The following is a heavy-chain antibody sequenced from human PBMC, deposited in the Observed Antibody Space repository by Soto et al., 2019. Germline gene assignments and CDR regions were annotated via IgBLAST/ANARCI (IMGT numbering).Heavy chain of an antibody. V-gene: IGHV4-61*01. Sequence: SETLSLTCTVSGGSVSSGSYYWSWIRQPPGKGLEWIGCIYYSGSTNYNPSLKSRVTISVDTSKNQSSLKLSSVTAADTAVYYCARGLRGYSLGTQAHGMDVWGQGTTVTVSS. J-gene: IGHJ6*02. CDR3: ARGLRGYSLGTQAHGMDV. D-gene: IGHD5-18*01. CDR2: IYYSGST. CDR1: GGSVSSGSYY.